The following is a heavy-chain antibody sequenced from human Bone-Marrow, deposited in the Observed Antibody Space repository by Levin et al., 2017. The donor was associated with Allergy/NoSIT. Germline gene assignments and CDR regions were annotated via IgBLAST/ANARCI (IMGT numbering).Heavy chain of an antibody. CDR1: GGSIGSGSYY. CDR3: PSGLWFGERGRNWFDP. J-gene: IGHJ5*02. Sequence: PSETLSLTCTISGGSIGSGSYYWSWIRQPAGKGLEWIGRFYTSGTTSYNPSFKSRVTISVDTSKNYFYLNLSSVTAADTAVYYCPSGLWFGERGRNWFDPWGQGTLVIVSS. CDR2: FYTSGTT. D-gene: IGHD3-10*01. V-gene: IGHV4-61*02.